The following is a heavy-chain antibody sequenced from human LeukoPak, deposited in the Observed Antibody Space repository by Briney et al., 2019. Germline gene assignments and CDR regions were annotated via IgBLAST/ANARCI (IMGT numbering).Heavy chain of an antibody. CDR1: GFTFDDYA. V-gene: IGHV3-9*01. D-gene: IGHD1-26*01. CDR2: ISWNSGSI. J-gene: IGHJ4*02. CDR3: AKDGTGATDISN. Sequence: GGSLRLSCAASGFTFDDYAMHWVRHAPGKGLEWVSCISWNSGSIGYADSVKGRFTISRDKAKNSMYMQMNSLRAEDTALYYCAKDGTGATDISNWGQGTLVTVSS.